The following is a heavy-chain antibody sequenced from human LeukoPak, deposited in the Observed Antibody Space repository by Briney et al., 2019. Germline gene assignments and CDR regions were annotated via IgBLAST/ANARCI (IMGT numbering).Heavy chain of an antibody. CDR1: GFSFTDYT. D-gene: IGHD1-1*01. J-gene: IGHJ4*02. V-gene: IGHV3-48*01. CDR3: VRDYRYAFDY. CDR2: ISSSTI. Sequence: GGSLRLSCAASGFSFTDYTMNWVRQGPGKGLEWVSHISSSTISYAESLKGRFTISRDNAKNSLYLQMNSLSAEDTAVYYCVRDYRYAFDYWGQGALVTVSS.